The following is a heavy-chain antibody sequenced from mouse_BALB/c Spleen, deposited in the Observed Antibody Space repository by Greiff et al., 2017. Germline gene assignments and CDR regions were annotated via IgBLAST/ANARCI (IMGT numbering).Heavy chain of an antibody. Sequence: VKLMESGPGLVQPSQSLSITCTVSGFSLTSYGVHWVRQSPGKGLEWLGVIWSGGSTDYNAAFISRLSISKDNSKSQVFFKMNSLQANDTAIYYCARRRENYYAMDYWGQGTSVTVSS. V-gene: IGHV2-2*02. J-gene: IGHJ4*01. CDR1: GFSLTSYG. CDR3: ARRRENYYAMDY. CDR2: IWSGGST.